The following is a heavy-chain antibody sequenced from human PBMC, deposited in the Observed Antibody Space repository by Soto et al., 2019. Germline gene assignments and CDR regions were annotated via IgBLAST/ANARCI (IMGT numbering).Heavy chain of an antibody. D-gene: IGHD2-21*02. Sequence: QVQLVQSGAEEKKPGASVKVSCKASGYTFTSYAMHWVRQAPGQRLEWMGWINAVNGNTKYSQKFQGRVTITRDTSASSAYMELSSLRSEYTAVYYCARSIVVGTALDYWGQGTLVTVSS. CDR1: GYTFTSYA. J-gene: IGHJ4*02. V-gene: IGHV1-3*05. CDR2: INAVNGNT. CDR3: ARSIVVGTALDY.